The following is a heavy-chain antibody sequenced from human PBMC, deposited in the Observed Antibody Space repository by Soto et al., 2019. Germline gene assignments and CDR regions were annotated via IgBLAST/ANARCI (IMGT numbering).Heavy chain of an antibody. CDR3: ASDLYGSGNYAYYYGMDV. CDR2: INSDGRST. V-gene: IGHV3-74*01. D-gene: IGHD3-10*01. Sequence: EVQLVESGGGLVQPGGSLRLSCAASGFTFSSYWMHWVRQVPGKGLVWVSRINSDGRSTTYADSVKGRFTISRDNAKNTLYLQMNSLRAEDTAVYYSASDLYGSGNYAYYYGMDVWGQGTTVTVSS. CDR1: GFTFSSYW. J-gene: IGHJ6*02.